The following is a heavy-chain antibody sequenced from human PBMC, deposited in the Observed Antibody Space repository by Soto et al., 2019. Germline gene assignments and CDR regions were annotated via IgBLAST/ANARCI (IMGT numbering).Heavy chain of an antibody. J-gene: IGHJ6*02. V-gene: IGHV1-69*08. Sequence: QVQLVQSGAEVKKPGSSVKVSCKASGGTFSSYTISWVRQAPGQGLEWMGRIIHILGIANYAQKFQGRVTITAAKSTSTAYMERSSLRSEYTAVYYCAGEGLDVWGQGTTVTFAS. CDR3: AGEGLDV. CDR1: GGTFSSYT. CDR2: IIHILGIA.